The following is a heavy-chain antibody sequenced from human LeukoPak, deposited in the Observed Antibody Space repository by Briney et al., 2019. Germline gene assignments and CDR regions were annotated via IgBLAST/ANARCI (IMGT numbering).Heavy chain of an antibody. Sequence: SETLSLTCTVSGVSISSSNSYWGWIRQPPGKGLEWIGEINHSGSTNYNPSLKSRVTISVDMSKNQFSLKLSSVTAADTAVYYCARTAAARGRFPQSRKNWFDPWGQGTLVTVSS. J-gene: IGHJ5*02. CDR1: GVSISSSNSY. D-gene: IGHD6-6*01. CDR3: ARTAAARGRFPQSRKNWFDP. V-gene: IGHV4-39*07. CDR2: INHSGST.